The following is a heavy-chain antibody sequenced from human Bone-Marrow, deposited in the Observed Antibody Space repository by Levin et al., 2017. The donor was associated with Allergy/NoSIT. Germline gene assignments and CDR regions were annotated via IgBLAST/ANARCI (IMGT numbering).Heavy chain of an antibody. CDR2: ISASTNTI. D-gene: IGHD3-10*01. J-gene: IGHJ6*02. Sequence: RAGGSLRLSCAASGFTFSHFSMNWVRQAPGKGLQWVGYISASTNTIYYADSVKGRFTISRDQAKNSLFLQMNSLGAEDTALYFCARADNTVVRGVMRDYGMDVWGRGTTVIVSS. CDR3: ARADNTVVRGVMRDYGMDV. V-gene: IGHV3-48*01. CDR1: GFTFSHFS.